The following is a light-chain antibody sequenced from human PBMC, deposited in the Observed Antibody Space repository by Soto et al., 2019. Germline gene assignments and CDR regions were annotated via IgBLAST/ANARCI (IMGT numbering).Light chain of an antibody. CDR1: RDVSIY. V-gene: IGKV3D-11*01. Sequence: VLTQSPDSLSLSPGERATLSCRATRDVSIYIAWYQKKTGQPPRLVVYDTSKRATGVPARFSGAGSGPDFTLPISSLQPEDVGVSYCQRRHGWPVFGGGTKVEI. J-gene: IGKJ4*01. CDR3: QRRHGWPV. CDR2: DTS.